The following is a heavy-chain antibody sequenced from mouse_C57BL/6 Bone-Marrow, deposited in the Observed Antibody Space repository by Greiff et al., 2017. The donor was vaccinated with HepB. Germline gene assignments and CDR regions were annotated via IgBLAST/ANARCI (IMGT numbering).Heavy chain of an antibody. V-gene: IGHV1-80*01. Sequence: QVQLQQSGAELVKPGASVKISCKASGYAFSSYWMNWVKQRPGKGLEWIGQIYPGDGDTNYNGKFKGKATLTADKSSSTAYMQLSSLTSEDSAVYFCARRDVWDYFDYGGQGTTLTVSS. D-gene: IGHD2-10*02. CDR2: IYPGDGDT. CDR3: ARRDVWDYFDY. CDR1: GYAFSSYW. J-gene: IGHJ2*01.